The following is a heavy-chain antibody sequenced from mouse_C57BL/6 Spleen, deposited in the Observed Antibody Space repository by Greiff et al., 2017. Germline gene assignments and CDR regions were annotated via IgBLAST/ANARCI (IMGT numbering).Heavy chain of an antibody. CDR2: IYPGGGYT. J-gene: IGHJ2*01. D-gene: IGHD2-5*01. Sequence: VQLQQSGAELVRPGTSVKMSCKASGYTFTNYWIGWAKQRPGHGLEWIGDIYPGGGYTNYNEKFKGKATLTADKSSSTAYMQFSSLTSEDSAIYYCARWGIVTTDLYYFDYWGQGTTLTVSS. CDR1: GYTFTNYW. V-gene: IGHV1-63*01. CDR3: ARWGIVTTDLYYFDY.